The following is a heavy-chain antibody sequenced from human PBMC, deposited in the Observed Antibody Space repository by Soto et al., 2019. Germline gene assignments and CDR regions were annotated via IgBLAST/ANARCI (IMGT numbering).Heavy chain of an antibody. Sequence: GGSLRLSCAASGFTFSSYSMNWVRQAPGKGLEWVSYISSSSSTIYYADSVKGRFTISRDNAKNSLYLQMNSLRDEDTAVYYCAREGTMVRGDYYGMDVWGQGTTVTVSS. J-gene: IGHJ6*02. CDR3: AREGTMVRGDYYGMDV. D-gene: IGHD3-10*01. CDR1: GFTFSSYS. V-gene: IGHV3-48*02. CDR2: ISSSSSTI.